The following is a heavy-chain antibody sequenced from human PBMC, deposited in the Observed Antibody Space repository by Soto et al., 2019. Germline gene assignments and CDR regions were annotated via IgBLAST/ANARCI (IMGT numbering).Heavy chain of an antibody. CDR2: IYYSGST. Sequence: QLQLQESGPGPVKPSETLSLTCIVSNGSISKSNYYWGWIRQPPGKGLEWMGSIYYSGSTYYNPSFESRVTVSVDTSNNQFSLKLTSVTAADTALYYCATVSNYYFYGMDVWGQGTTVTFSS. CDR1: NGSISKSNYY. D-gene: IGHD2-8*01. CDR3: ATVSNYYFYGMDV. V-gene: IGHV4-39*01. J-gene: IGHJ6*02.